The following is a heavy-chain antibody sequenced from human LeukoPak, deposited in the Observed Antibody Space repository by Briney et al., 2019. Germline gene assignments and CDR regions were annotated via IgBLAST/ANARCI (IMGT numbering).Heavy chain of an antibody. CDR2: ISYDGSNK. D-gene: IGHD2-2*01. CDR1: GFTFSSYG. CDR3: AKENVPAAGEGFDY. J-gene: IGHJ4*02. V-gene: IGHV3-30*18. Sequence: PGRSLTLSCAASGFTFSSYGMHWVRQAPGKGLEWVAVISYDGSNKYYADSVKGRFTISRDNSKNTLYLQMNSLRAEDTAVYYCAKENVPAAGEGFDYWGQGTLVTVSS.